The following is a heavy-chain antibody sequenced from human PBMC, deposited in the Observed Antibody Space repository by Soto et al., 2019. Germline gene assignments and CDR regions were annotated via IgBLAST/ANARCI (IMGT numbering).Heavy chain of an antibody. CDR2: ISYDGSNK. CDR3: AKGEVYDFWSGLGYYYYYMDV. J-gene: IGHJ6*03. D-gene: IGHD3-3*01. Sequence: QVQLVESGGGVVQPGRSLRLSCAASGFTFSSYGMHWVRQAPGKGLEWVAVISYDGSNKYYADSVKGRFTISRDNSKNTLYLQMNSLRAEDTAVYYCAKGEVYDFWSGLGYYYYYMDVWGKGTTVTVSS. V-gene: IGHV3-30*18. CDR1: GFTFSSYG.